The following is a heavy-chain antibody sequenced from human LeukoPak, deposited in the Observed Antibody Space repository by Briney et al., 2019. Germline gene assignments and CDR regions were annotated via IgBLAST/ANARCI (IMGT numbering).Heavy chain of an antibody. CDR2: INPNIGAT. J-gene: IGHJ3*02. V-gene: IGHV1-2*06. CDR1: GYTFTGYY. CDR3: PSQVGATTDAFDI. D-gene: IGHD1-26*01. Sequence: ASVKVSCKASGYTFTGYYMHWVRQAPGQGLEWMGRINPNIGATNYAQKFQGRVTITRDKSTSTAYMELSRLRSDDTAVYYCPSQVGATTDAFDIWGQGTMVTVSS.